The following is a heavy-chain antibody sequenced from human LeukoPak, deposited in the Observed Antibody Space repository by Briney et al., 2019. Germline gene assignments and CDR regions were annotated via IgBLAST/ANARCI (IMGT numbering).Heavy chain of an antibody. CDR2: FKIKADGGTT. D-gene: IGHD2-8*02. CDR1: VTFSNAW. V-gene: IGHV3-15*01. CDR3: PACTALRGGGEFDY. J-gene: IGHJ4*02. Sequence: PGGSLRLSCAASVTFSNAWMNWVRQAPGKGLEWVGHFKIKADGGTTDYAAPVNDRFTISRDDSQNTLYLQMNSLKTEDTAVYYLPACTALRGGGEFDYWGQGTLVTVSS.